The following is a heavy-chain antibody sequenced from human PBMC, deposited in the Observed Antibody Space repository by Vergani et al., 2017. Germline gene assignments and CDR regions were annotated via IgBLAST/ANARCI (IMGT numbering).Heavy chain of an antibody. D-gene: IGHD3-22*01. CDR1: GGSISSSSYY. CDR3: ARRRGHYYDSSGYYGNDAFDI. J-gene: IGHJ3*02. V-gene: IGHV4-39*01. CDR2: IYYSGST. Sequence: QLQLQESGPGLVKPSETLSLTCTVSGGSISSSSYYWGWIRQPPGKGLEWIGSIYYSGSTYYNPSLKSRVTISVDTSKNQFSLKLSSVTAADTAVYYCARRRGHYYDSSGYYGNDAFDIWGQGTMVTVSS.